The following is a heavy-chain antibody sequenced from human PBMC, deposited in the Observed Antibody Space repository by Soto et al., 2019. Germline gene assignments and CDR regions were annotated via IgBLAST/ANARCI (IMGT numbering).Heavy chain of an antibody. D-gene: IGHD4-4*01. V-gene: IGHV3-30*18. J-gene: IGHJ4*02. CDR1: GFTFSSYG. CDR3: AKDDYRRSDY. CDR2: ISYDGSNK. Sequence: GGSLRLSCAASGFTFSSYGMHWVRQAPGKGLEWVAVISYDGSNKYYADSVKGRFTISRDNSKNTLYLQMNSLRAEDTAVYYCAKDDYRRSDYWGQGTLVTVSS.